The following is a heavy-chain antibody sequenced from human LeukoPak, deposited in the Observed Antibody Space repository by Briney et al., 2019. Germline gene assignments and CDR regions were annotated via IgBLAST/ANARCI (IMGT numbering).Heavy chain of an antibody. CDR2: ISGRGANT. CDR1: GFTFSSYA. Sequence: GGSLRLSCAASGFTFSSYAMSWVRQAPGKGLEWVSAISGRGANTYYADSVKGRFTISRDNSKNTLYMQMNRLGAQDTAVYYCANAVVTVPTATPADYWGQGTLVTVSS. D-gene: IGHD2-2*01. CDR3: ANAVVTVPTATPADY. V-gene: IGHV3-23*01. J-gene: IGHJ4*02.